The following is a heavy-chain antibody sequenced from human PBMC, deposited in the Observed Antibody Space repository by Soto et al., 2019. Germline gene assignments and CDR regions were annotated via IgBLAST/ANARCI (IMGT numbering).Heavy chain of an antibody. Sequence: GWSLRLACASSVFTVISTYMRWVRQAPGKGLEWVSIIFSSGESFYADSVKGRFTISRDSSDNTVYLQMNSLKAEDTAVYYCARGGIGMVRTFDHWGQGTLVTVSS. V-gene: IGHV3-53*01. D-gene: IGHD3-10*01. CDR1: VFTVISTY. J-gene: IGHJ4*02. CDR2: IFSSGES. CDR3: ARGGIGMVRTFDH.